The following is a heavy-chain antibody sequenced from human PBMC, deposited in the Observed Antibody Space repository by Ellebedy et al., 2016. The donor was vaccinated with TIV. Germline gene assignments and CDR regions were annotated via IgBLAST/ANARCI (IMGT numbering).Heavy chain of an antibody. D-gene: IGHD4-17*01. J-gene: IGHJ6*02. V-gene: IGHV1-2*02. CDR1: GYTFTGYY. CDR3: AWDTTVSYYYYGRDV. Sequence: ASVKVSCKASGYTFTGYYMHWVRQAPGQGLEWMGWINPNSGGTNYAQKFQGRVTMTRDTSISTAYMELSRLRSDDTAVYYCAWDTTVSYYYYGRDVWGQGTTVTVSS. CDR2: INPNSGGT.